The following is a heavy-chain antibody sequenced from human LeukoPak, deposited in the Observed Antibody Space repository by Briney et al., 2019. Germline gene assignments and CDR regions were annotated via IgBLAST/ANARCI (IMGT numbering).Heavy chain of an antibody. D-gene: IGHD3-3*01. CDR3: ARAPFGVVVNWFDP. CDR1: GYTFTGYY. V-gene: IGHV1-2*02. CDR2: INPNSGGT. Sequence: ASVKVSCKASGYTFTGYYMHWVRQAPGQGLEWMGWINPNSGGTNYAQKFQGRVTMTRDTSINTAYMELSRLRSDDTAVYYCARAPFGVVVNWFDPWGQGTLVTVSS. J-gene: IGHJ5*02.